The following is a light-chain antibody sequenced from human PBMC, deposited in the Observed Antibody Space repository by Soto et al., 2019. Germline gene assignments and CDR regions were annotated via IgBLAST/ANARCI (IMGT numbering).Light chain of an antibody. CDR2: AAS. CDR3: QQLNSYPRT. Sequence: DIPLTQSPSFLSASVRDRVTITCRASQGISSYLAWYQQKPGKAPKLLIYAASTLQSGVPSRFSGSGSGTEFTLTLSSLQPEDFATYYCQQLNSYPRTFGQGTKVEIK. CDR1: QGISSY. V-gene: IGKV1-9*01. J-gene: IGKJ1*01.